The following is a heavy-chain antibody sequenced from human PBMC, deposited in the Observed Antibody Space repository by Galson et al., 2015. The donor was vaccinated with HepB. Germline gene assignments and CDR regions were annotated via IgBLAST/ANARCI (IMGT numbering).Heavy chain of an antibody. CDR3: AHRGYESSGYYKYLDY. J-gene: IGHJ4*02. CDR1: GFSLRTSGVG. D-gene: IGHD3-22*01. V-gene: IGHV2-5*01. CDR2: ILWHDGK. Sequence: PALVKPTQTLTLTCTFSGFSLRTSGVGGGWIRQPQGKALEWLALILWHDGKSYSSSLKSRLNITKDTSKNQVVLTITNMEPGDTAPYSCAHRGYESSGYYKYLDYGGRGTWVTVSS.